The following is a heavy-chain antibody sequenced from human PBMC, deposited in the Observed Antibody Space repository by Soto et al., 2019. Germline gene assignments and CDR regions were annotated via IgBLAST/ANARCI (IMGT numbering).Heavy chain of an antibody. V-gene: IGHV3-23*01. CDR2: IGGGTGAT. CDR1: GFNFNTYA. J-gene: IGHJ4*02. D-gene: IGHD4-17*01. Sequence: PGGSLRLSCAASGFNFNTYAMSWVRQAPGEGLEWVSGIGGGTGATYNADSVKGRFIISRDNSKNTLYLQMNSLRVEDTAVYYCAKNALSTVTRRGQYFDSWGQGTPVTVSS. CDR3: AKNALSTVTRRGQYFDS.